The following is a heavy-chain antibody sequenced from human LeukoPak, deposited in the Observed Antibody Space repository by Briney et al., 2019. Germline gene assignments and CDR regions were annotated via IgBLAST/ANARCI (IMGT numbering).Heavy chain of an antibody. CDR2: IYHSGST. CDR1: GCSISSYY. Sequence: SETLSLTCTVSGCSISSYYMSWIRQPPGKGLEWIGYIYHSGSTNYNPSLKNRVTISVDTSKNQCSLKLSSVTAADTAVYYCARAPPLRYSPDAFDIWGQGTMVTVSS. V-gene: IGHV4-59*01. J-gene: IGHJ3*02. D-gene: IGHD3-9*01. CDR3: ARAPPLRYSPDAFDI.